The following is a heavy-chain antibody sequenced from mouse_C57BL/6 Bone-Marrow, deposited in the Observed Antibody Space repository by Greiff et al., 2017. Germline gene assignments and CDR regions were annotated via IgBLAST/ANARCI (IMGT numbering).Heavy chain of an antibody. J-gene: IGHJ3*01. CDR2: IYPRSGNT. D-gene: IGHD2-5*01. V-gene: IGHV1-81*01. CDR1: GYTFTSYG. Sequence: QVQLQQSGAELARPGASVKLSCKASGYTFTSYGISWVKQRTGQGLEWIGEIYPRSGNTSYNEKFKGKATLTADKSSSTAYMELRSLTSEDSAVYFCARCSNYWFAYWGQGTLVTVSA. CDR3: ARCSNYWFAY.